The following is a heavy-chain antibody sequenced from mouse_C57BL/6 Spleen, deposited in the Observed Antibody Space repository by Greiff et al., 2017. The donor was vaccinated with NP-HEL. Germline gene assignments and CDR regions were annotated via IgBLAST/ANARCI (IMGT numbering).Heavy chain of an antibody. V-gene: IGHV2-2*01. D-gene: IGHD1-1*01. J-gene: IGHJ1*03. Sequence: QVHVKQSGPGLVQPSQSLSITCTVSGFSLTSYGVHWVRQSPGKGLEWLGVIWSGGSTDYNAAFISRLSISKDNSKSQVFFKMNSLQADDTAIYYCARGGDYYGSRSLWYFDVWGTGTTVTVSS. CDR2: IWSGGST. CDR3: ARGGDYYGSRSLWYFDV. CDR1: GFSLTSYG.